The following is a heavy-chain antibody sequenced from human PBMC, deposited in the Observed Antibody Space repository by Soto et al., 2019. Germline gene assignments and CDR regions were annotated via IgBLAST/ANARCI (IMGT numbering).Heavy chain of an antibody. J-gene: IGHJ5*02. CDR3: ARGRQLAGGWFDP. Sequence: SETLSLTCAVYGGSFSGYYWSWIRQPPGKGLEWIGEINHSGSTNYNPSLKSRVTISVDTSKNQFSLKLSSVTAADTAVYYCARGRQLAGGWFDPWGQGSLVTVSS. CDR2: INHSGST. V-gene: IGHV4-34*01. D-gene: IGHD6-6*01. CDR1: GGSFSGYY.